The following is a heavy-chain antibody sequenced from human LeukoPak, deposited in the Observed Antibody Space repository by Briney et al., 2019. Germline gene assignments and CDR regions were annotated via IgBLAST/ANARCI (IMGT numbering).Heavy chain of an antibody. Sequence: GGSLRLSCSASGFAFSGFAMGWVREAPGKGLEWVSSISGSGGNTYYADSVEGRFTGSRDNSKNTLYLQMNNLRAEDTALYYCARGRGGDSVPSRFDYWGQGTLVTVSS. V-gene: IGHV3-23*01. D-gene: IGHD2-21*02. CDR2: ISGSGGNT. CDR1: GFAFSGFA. CDR3: ARGRGGDSVPSRFDY. J-gene: IGHJ4*02.